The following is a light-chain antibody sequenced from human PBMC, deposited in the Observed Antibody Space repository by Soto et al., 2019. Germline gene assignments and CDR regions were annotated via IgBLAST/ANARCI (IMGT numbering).Light chain of an antibody. CDR3: TSYSSGSTLYV. Sequence: QTTLTHPASLAGSPGQSVTISCTGSSSDVGGYKYVSWYQQHPGKAPKLLIYEVSNRPSGISNRFSASKSGNAASLTISGLQPEDEADYYCTSYSSGSTLYVFGTGTKVTVL. V-gene: IGLV2-14*01. CDR2: EVS. CDR1: SSDVGGYKY. J-gene: IGLJ1*01.